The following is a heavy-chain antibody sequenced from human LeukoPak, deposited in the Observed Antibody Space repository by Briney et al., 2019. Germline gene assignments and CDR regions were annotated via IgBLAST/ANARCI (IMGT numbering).Heavy chain of an antibody. Sequence: GGSLRLSCAASGFTFSSYWMSWVRQAPGKGLEWVANIKQDGSEKYYVDSVKGRFTISRDNAKNSLYLQMNSLRAEDTAVYYCARVGTQWELAPDAFDIWGQGTMVTVSS. CDR2: IKQDGSEK. V-gene: IGHV3-7*01. CDR1: GFTFSSYW. CDR3: ARVGTQWELAPDAFDI. D-gene: IGHD1-26*01. J-gene: IGHJ3*02.